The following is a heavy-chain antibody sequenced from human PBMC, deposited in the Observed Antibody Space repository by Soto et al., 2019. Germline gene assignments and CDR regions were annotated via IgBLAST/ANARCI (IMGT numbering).Heavy chain of an antibody. J-gene: IGHJ4*02. V-gene: IGHV1-2*02. CDR2: INPYNGVT. CDR3: AREEIPVPGTRGGFDY. Sequence: QVQLVQSGAEVKKPGASVKVSCKASGYIFTGYYMHWVRQAPGQGLEWMGWINPYNGVTNYPQKFQGRVTVTRDTSISTAYMELSRLRSDDTAVYYCAREEIPVPGTRGGFDYWGQGTLVTVSS. D-gene: IGHD6-19*01. CDR1: GYIFTGYY.